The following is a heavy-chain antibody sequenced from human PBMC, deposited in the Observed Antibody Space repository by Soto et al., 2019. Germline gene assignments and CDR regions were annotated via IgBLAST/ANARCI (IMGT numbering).Heavy chain of an antibody. V-gene: IGHV3-15*01. CDR3: TTGIYYDILTGYHNVAY. J-gene: IGHJ4*02. CDR2: IKSKTDGGTA. D-gene: IGHD3-9*01. CDR1: GFNLSHPW. Sequence: GGSLRLSCVASGFNLSHPWMTWVRQAAGKXLEWVGRIKSKTDGGTADYAAPVKGRATISRDDSKNTVYLQMNSLKTEDTAVYYCTTGIYYDILTGYHNVAYWGQGALVTVSS.